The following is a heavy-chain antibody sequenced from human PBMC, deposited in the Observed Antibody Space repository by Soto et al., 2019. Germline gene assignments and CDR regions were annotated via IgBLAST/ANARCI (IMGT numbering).Heavy chain of an antibody. CDR1: GGSISSDIYH. Sequence: PSETLSLTCTVSGGSISSDIYHWTWIRQSPGKGLEWIGYSYYSGSIFYNPSFKSRVTISVDTSKNQFSLQLGSVTAADTAVYFCATEDDGGDRDYYGLDVWGQGTTVTVSS. J-gene: IGHJ6*02. V-gene: IGHV4-30-4*08. D-gene: IGHD2-21*02. CDR3: ATEDDGGDRDYYGLDV. CDR2: SYYSGSI.